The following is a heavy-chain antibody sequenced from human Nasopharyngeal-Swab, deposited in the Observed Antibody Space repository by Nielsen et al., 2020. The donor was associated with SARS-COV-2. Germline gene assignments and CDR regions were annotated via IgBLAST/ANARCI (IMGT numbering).Heavy chain of an antibody. CDR2: ISGSSSRI. CDR3: TTDFYFDY. J-gene: IGHJ4*02. V-gene: IGHV3-21*04. Sequence: GESLNISCAASGFTLGSYSMHWVRQAPGKGLEWVSSISGSSSRIYYADSVKGRFTISRDYAKNSLYLQMDSLKTEDTALYYCTTDFYFDYWGQGTLVTVSS. CDR1: GFTLGSYS.